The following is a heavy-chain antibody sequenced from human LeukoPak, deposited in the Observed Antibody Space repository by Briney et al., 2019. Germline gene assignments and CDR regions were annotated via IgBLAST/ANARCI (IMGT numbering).Heavy chain of an antibody. CDR3: ARDPGY. V-gene: IGHV3-21*01. CDR2: FSSSSSYI. Sequence: FSSSSSYIYYADSVKGRFTISRDNAKNSLYLQMNSLRAEDTAVYYCARDPGYWGQGTLVTVSS. J-gene: IGHJ4*02.